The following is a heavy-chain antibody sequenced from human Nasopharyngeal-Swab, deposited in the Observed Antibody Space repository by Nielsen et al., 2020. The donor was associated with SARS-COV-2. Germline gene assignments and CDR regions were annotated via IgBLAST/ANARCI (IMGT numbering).Heavy chain of an antibody. CDR3: ARDRGSGYDHALDI. D-gene: IGHD5-12*01. J-gene: IGHJ3*02. Sequence: WIRQPPGKGLKWVSVIYSGGSTYYADSVKGRFTISRDNSKNTLYLQMNSLRAEDTAVYYCARDRGSGYDHALDIWGQGTMVTVSS. V-gene: IGHV3-53*01. CDR2: IYSGGST.